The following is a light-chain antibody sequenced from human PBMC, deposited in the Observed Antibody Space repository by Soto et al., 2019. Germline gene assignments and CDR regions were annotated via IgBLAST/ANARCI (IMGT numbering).Light chain of an antibody. J-gene: IGKJ5*01. Sequence: EIVLQQSPATLSVSPGASAPLSCRASQSVSSYLAWYQHKPGQAPRLLIYDTSNRATGIPARFSGSGSGTDFTLTISSLEPEEFAVYYCKKRSNWPHTVGQGRRLEIK. CDR1: QSVSSY. CDR2: DTS. CDR3: KKRSNWPHT. V-gene: IGKV3-11*01.